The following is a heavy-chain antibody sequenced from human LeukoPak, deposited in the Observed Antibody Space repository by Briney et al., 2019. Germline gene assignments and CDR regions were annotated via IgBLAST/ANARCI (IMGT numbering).Heavy chain of an antibody. CDR3: ARELLWFGESPPYRGFDP. Sequence: ASVKVSCKASGYTFTSYGISWVRQAPGQGLEWMGWISAYNGNTNYAQKLQGRGTMTTDTSTSTAYMELRSLRSDDTAVYYCARELLWFGESPPYRGFDPWGQGTLVTVSS. V-gene: IGHV1-18*04. D-gene: IGHD3-10*01. J-gene: IGHJ5*02. CDR2: ISAYNGNT. CDR1: GYTFTSYG.